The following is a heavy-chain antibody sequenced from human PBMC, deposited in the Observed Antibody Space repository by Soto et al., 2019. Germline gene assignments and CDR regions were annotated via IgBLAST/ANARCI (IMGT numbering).Heavy chain of an antibody. V-gene: IGHV1-69*02. CDR1: GGTFSSYT. CDR3: ARITSSSWADDAFDI. CDR2: IIPILGIA. Sequence: SVKVSCKASGGTFSSYTISWVRQAPGQGLEWMGRIIPILGIANYAQKFQGRVTITADKSTSTAYMELSSLRSEDTAVYYCARITSSSWADDAFDIWGQGTMVTVSS. D-gene: IGHD6-13*01. J-gene: IGHJ3*02.